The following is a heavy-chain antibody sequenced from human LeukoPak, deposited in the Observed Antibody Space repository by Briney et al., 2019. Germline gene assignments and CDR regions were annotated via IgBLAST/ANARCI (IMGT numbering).Heavy chain of an antibody. CDR2: IKQDGSEK. CDR3: ARDFSSNNWFDP. V-gene: IGHV3-7*01. Sequence: RGSLRLSCAASGFSFSSFSMNWVRQAPGKGLEWVANIKQDGSEKYYVDSVKGRFTISRDNAKNSLYLQMNSLRAEDTAVYYCARDFSSNNWFDPWGQGTLVTVSS. CDR1: GFSFSSFS. J-gene: IGHJ5*02. D-gene: IGHD2-2*01.